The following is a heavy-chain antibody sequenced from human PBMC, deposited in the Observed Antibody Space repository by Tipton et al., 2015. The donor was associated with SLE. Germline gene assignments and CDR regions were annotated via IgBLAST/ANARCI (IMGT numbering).Heavy chain of an antibody. V-gene: IGHV4-30-2*01. Sequence: TLSLTCAVSGGSISSGGYSWSWIRQPPGKGLEWIGYIYHSGSTYYNPSLKSRVTISVDTSKNQFSLKLSSVTAADTAVYFCARTSSDSYWGDYFDYWGQGTLVTVSS. J-gene: IGHJ4*02. D-gene: IGHD3-22*01. CDR2: IYHSGST. CDR3: ARTSSDSYWGDYFDY. CDR1: GGSISSGGYS.